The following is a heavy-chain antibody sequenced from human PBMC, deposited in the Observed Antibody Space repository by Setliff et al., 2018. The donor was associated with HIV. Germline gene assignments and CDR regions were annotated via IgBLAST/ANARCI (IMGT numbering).Heavy chain of an antibody. CDR2: INTGNGNT. Sequence: ASVQVSCKASGYTFSQYPMHWVRQAPGQRPEWMGWINTGNGNTKYSQIFRDRVTFTRDTSADTVYMEVSSLRSEDTAVYYCARDRCNSVACYLYNWFDPWGQGTTVTVSS. V-gene: IGHV1-3*04. CDR3: ARDRCNSVACYLYNWFDP. CDR1: GYTFSQYP. D-gene: IGHD2-2*01. J-gene: IGHJ5*02.